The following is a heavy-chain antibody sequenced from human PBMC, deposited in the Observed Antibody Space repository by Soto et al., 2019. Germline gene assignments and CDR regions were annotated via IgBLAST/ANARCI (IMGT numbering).Heavy chain of an antibody. V-gene: IGHV3-15*01. J-gene: IGHJ3*02. Sequence: PGGSLRLSCAASGFTFSNAWMSWVRQAPGKGLEWVGRIKSKTDGGTTDYAAPVKGRFTISRDDSKNTLYLQMNSLKTEDTAVYYCTSQWEGPDAFDIWGQGTMVTVSS. CDR3: TSQWEGPDAFDI. CDR2: IKSKTDGGTT. D-gene: IGHD1-26*01. CDR1: GFTFSNAW.